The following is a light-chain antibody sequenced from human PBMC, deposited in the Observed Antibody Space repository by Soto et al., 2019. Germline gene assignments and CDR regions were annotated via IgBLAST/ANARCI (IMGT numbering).Light chain of an antibody. J-gene: IGKJ1*01. Sequence: DIVMTQSPESLAVSLGERATINCKSSQRVLYSSTNKNYLAWYQQKPGQPPKLLIYSTSTRESGVPDRFSGSGSGTHSTLTISSLQAEDVAVYYCHQYYSTPWTFGQGTKVEIK. CDR3: HQYYSTPWT. CDR2: STS. V-gene: IGKV4-1*01. CDR1: QRVLYSSTNKNY.